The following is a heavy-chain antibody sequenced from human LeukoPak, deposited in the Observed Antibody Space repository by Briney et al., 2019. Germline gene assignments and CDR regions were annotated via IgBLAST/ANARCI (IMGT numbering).Heavy chain of an antibody. J-gene: IGHJ4*02. D-gene: IGHD3-22*01. CDR3: ARVPSSYYDSSGYHDY. Sequence: GASVKVSCRASGYTFTSYGISWVRQAPGQGLEWMGWISAYNGNTNYAQKLQGRVTMTTDTSTSTAYMELRSLRSDDTAVYYCARVPSSYYDSSGYHDYWGQGTLVTVSS. CDR1: GYTFTSYG. CDR2: ISAYNGNT. V-gene: IGHV1-18*01.